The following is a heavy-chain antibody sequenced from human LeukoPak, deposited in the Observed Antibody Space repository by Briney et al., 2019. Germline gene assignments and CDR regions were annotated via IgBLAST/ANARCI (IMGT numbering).Heavy chain of an antibody. Sequence: GGSLRLSCVASGFTFSSYVMHGVRQAPGKGLEWCSLIWYDGSNKYYADSVKGRFTISRDNSKNTLYLQMNSLGVEDTAVYFCARGRYDYGDYGDFWGQGALVTVSS. CDR2: IWYDGSNK. V-gene: IGHV3-33*01. J-gene: IGHJ4*02. CDR1: GFTFSSYV. CDR3: ARGRYDYGDYGDF. D-gene: IGHD4-17*01.